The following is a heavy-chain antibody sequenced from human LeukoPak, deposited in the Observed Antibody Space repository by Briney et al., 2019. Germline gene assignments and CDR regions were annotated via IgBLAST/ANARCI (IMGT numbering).Heavy chain of an antibody. CDR3: AKDKGY. Sequence: GRSLRLSCAASGFTFSSYGMHWVRQAPGKGLEWVVVISYDGSNKYYADSVKGRFTISRDNSKNTLYLQMNSLRAEDTAVYYCAKDKGYWGPGTLVTVSS. V-gene: IGHV3-30*18. J-gene: IGHJ4*02. CDR1: GFTFSSYG. CDR2: ISYDGSNK.